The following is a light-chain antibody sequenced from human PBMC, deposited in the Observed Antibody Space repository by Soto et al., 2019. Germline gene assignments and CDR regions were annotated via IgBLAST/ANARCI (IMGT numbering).Light chain of an antibody. V-gene: IGKV1-39*01. Sequence: DIQMTQSPSSLSASVGDRVTITCRASQSISTYLNWYQQKVGKAPKLLINAASSLQRGVPSRFSGSGSETDFHLTISSLQPEDFANYYCQQSYSTPRTFGQGIKLEIK. CDR2: AAS. CDR3: QQSYSTPRT. CDR1: QSISTY. J-gene: IGKJ2*02.